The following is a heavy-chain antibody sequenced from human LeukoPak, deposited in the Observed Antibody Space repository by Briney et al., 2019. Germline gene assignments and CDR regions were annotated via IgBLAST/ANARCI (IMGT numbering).Heavy chain of an antibody. CDR2: ISAYNGNT. J-gene: IGHJ6*04. Sequence: ASVKVSCKASGYTFTSYGINWVRQAPGQGLEWMGWISAYNGNTNYAQKLQGRVTMTTDTSTSTAYMELRSLRSDDTAVYYCAREVEFYDILTGSWVDVWGKGTTVTVSS. D-gene: IGHD3-9*01. CDR1: GYTFTSYG. V-gene: IGHV1-18*01. CDR3: AREVEFYDILTGSWVDV.